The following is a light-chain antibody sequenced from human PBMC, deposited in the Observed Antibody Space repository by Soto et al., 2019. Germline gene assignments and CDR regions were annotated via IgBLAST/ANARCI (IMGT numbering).Light chain of an antibody. J-gene: IGKJ5*01. V-gene: IGKV3D-20*01. CDR2: DAS. CDR1: ESVSYSY. CDR3: QQYGSSPIT. Sequence: EIVLTQSPATMSLSPGERATLSCAASESVSYSYVAWYQLKGGLAPRLLIHDASTRASGIPDRFSGTKSGTDFTRTIRGLEPEDAAVNYCQQYGSSPITFGQGTRLQIK.